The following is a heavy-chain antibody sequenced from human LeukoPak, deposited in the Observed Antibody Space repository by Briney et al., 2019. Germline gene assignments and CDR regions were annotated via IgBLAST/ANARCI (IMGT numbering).Heavy chain of an antibody. Sequence: PSETLSLTCAVSDGSISSSNWRSWVRQPPGKGLEWIEEIYHSGSTYYNPSLKSRVTISVDTSKNQFSLKLSSVTAADTAVYYCAREGGYCSGGSCEVTEFDYWGQGTLVTVSS. D-gene: IGHD2-15*01. J-gene: IGHJ4*02. CDR3: AREGGYCSGGSCEVTEFDY. CDR1: DGSISSSNW. CDR2: IYHSGST. V-gene: IGHV4-4*02.